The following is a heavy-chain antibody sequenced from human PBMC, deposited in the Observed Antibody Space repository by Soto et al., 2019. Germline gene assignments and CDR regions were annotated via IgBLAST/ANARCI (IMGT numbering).Heavy chain of an antibody. D-gene: IGHD3-3*01. CDR1: GDSMYSTSYY. V-gene: IGHV4-39*01. J-gene: IGHJ4*02. Sequence: ASETLSLTCTVSGDSMYSTSYYWAWIRQPPGKGLEWIGSMYYSGSTQYNPSLKSRVTMSVDTSKNQFYLKLRSATAADTAVYYCARSSSRAFRPLEWVDPLDCWGQGTPVTVSS. CDR2: MYYSGST. CDR3: ARSSSRAFRPLEWVDPLDC.